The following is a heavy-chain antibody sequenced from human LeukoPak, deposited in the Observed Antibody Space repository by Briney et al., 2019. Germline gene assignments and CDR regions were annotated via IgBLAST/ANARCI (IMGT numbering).Heavy chain of an antibody. D-gene: IGHD6-25*01. CDR1: GFTFSSYW. J-gene: IGHJ4*02. CDR3: ARDFAAAVG. V-gene: IGHV3-7*01. CDR2: IKQDGRQT. Sequence: PGGSLRLSCEASGFTFSSYWMSWVRRPPGRGLEWVANIKQDGRQTYYMDSVRGRFIVSRDNARNSVFLQMNSLRAEDTAVYYCARDFAAAVGCGQGTLVTVSS.